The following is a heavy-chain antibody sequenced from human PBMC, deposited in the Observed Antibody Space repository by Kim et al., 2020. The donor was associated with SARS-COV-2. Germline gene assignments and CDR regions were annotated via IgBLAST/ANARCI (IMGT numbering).Heavy chain of an antibody. V-gene: IGHV4-59*01. CDR3: ATGIVGAIPY. J-gene: IGHJ4*02. Sequence: SETLSLTCTVSGASISNYYWSWIRQPPGKGLEWIGYIYYGGDTNYNPSLKSRVTISVDTSKNQLSLKLSSVTAADTAVYYCATGIVGAIPYWGQGTLV. CDR1: GASISNYY. D-gene: IGHD1-26*01. CDR2: IYYGGDT.